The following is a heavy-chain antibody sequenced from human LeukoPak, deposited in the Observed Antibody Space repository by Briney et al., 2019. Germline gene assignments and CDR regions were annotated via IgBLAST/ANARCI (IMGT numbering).Heavy chain of an antibody. Sequence: SETLSLTCAVSGYSISSGYYWGWIRQPPGKGLEWIGSIYHSGSTYYNPSLKSRVTISVDTSKNQFSLKLSSVTAADTAVYYCARYYGDLGVVDYWGQGTLVTVSS. J-gene: IGHJ4*02. V-gene: IGHV4-38-2*01. CDR2: IYHSGST. D-gene: IGHD4-17*01. CDR3: ARYYGDLGVVDY. CDR1: GYSISSGYY.